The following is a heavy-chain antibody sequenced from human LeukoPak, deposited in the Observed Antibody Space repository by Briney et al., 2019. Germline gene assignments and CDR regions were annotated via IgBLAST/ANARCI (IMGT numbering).Heavy chain of an antibody. Sequence: SETLSLTCTVSGGSITNYYWSWIRQPAGKGLGWIGRIYSSGSTNYNPSLNSRVTMSVDTSKNQFSLKLTSVTAADTAVYYCARTSPKNGAFDLWGQGTMVTVSS. D-gene: IGHD2-8*01. CDR1: GGSITNYY. CDR3: ARTSPKNGAFDL. CDR2: IYSSGST. J-gene: IGHJ3*01. V-gene: IGHV4-4*07.